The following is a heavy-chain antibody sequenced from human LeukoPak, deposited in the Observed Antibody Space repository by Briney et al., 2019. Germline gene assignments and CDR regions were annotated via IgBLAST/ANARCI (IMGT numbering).Heavy chain of an antibody. CDR3: ANYGVVLATYGSPSPFVY. V-gene: IGHV4-59*08. D-gene: IGHD3-16*01. J-gene: IGHJ4*02. CDR2: IYHSGTS. Sequence: PSETLSLTCTVSSASISTYYWSWIRQPPGKGLEWIGYIYHSGTSNYNPSLKSRVTMSVDTSKKQFSLKVTSVTAADTAVYYCANYGVVLATYGSPSPFVYWGQGTLVTVSS. CDR1: SASISTYY.